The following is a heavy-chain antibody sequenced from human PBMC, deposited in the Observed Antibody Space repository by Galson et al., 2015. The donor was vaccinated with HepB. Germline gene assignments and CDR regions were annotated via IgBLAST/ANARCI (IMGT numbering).Heavy chain of an antibody. V-gene: IGHV6-1*01. D-gene: IGHD4-17*01. Sequence: CAISGDSVSSTSAAWNWIRQSPSRGLEWLGRTYYRSKWYNDYAVSVKRRITINPDTSKDQFSLQLNSVTPEDTAVYYCARERSGTVTTLSPVSTFNYWGQRTLVTVSS. CDR1: GDSVSSTSAA. J-gene: IGHJ4*02. CDR3: ARERSGTVTTLSPVSTFNY. CDR2: TYYRSKWYN.